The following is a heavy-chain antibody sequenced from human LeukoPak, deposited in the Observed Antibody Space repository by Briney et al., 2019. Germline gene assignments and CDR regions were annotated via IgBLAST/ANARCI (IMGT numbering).Heavy chain of an antibody. Sequence: SETLSLTCTVSGGSISSSSYYWGWIRQPPGKGLEWIGSIYYSGSTYYNPSLKSRVTISVDTSKNQFSLKLSSVTAADTAVYYCARLSGSYYWYYYYYMDVWGKGTTVTVSS. V-gene: IGHV4-39*07. CDR1: GGSISSSSYY. D-gene: IGHD1-26*01. CDR2: IYYSGST. J-gene: IGHJ6*03. CDR3: ARLSGSYYWYYYYYMDV.